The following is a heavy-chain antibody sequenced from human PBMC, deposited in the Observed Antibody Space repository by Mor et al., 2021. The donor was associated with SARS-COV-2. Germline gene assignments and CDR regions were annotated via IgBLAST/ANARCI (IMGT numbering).Heavy chain of an antibody. CDR3: AFYGTGGGV. CDR2: IYSGGTT. J-gene: IGHJ6*04. Sequence: GLEWVSLIYSGGTTHYADSVKGRFTISRDSSKNTLYLQMTTLCVAYTAVYSCAFYGTGGGVWGKGTTVTVSS. V-gene: IGHV3-53*01. D-gene: IGHD3-10*01.